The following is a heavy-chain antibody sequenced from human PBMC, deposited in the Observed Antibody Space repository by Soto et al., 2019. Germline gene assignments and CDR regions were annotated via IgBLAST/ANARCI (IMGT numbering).Heavy chain of an antibody. D-gene: IGHD3-3*01. CDR2: ISSSGSTI. V-gene: IGHV3-48*03. J-gene: IGHJ4*02. CDR1: GFTFSSYE. CDR3: ARDLRFLEWSQPGVIDY. Sequence: VGSLRLSCAASGFTFSSYEMNWVRQAPGKGLEWVSYISSSGSTIYYADSVKGRFTISRDNAKNSLYLQMNSLRAEDTAVYYCARDLRFLEWSQPGVIDYWGQGTLVTVSS.